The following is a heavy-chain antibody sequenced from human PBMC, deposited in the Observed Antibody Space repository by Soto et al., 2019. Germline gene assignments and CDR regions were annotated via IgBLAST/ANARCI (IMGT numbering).Heavy chain of an antibody. CDR1: GGSISSGGYS. J-gene: IGHJ4*01. V-gene: IGHV4-30-2*01. D-gene: IGHD6-13*01. CDR3: ARYSAASGTYYFDY. CDR2: IYHSGST. Sequence: SETLSLTCAVSGGSISSGGYSWSWIRQPPGKGLECIGYIYHSGSTYYNPSLKSRVTLSLDTSKNQLSLILYSVTAADTGVYYCARYSAASGTYYFDYWGPGTLVTVSS.